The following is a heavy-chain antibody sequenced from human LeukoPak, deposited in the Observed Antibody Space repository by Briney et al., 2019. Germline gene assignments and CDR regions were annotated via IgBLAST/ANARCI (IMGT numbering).Heavy chain of an antibody. CDR3: ARVIAAAGTEWFDP. Sequence: SQTLSLTCTVSGGSISSGGYSWSWIRQHPGKGLEWIGYIYYSGSTYYNPSLKSRVTIPVDTSKNQFSLKLSSVTAADTAVYYCARVIAAAGTEWFDPWGQGTLVTVSS. D-gene: IGHD6-13*01. V-gene: IGHV4-31*03. CDR1: GGSISSGGYS. J-gene: IGHJ5*02. CDR2: IYYSGST.